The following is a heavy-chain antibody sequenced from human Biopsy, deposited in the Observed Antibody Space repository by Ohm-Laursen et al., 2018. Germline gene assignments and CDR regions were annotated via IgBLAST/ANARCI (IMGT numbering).Heavy chain of an antibody. CDR2: ITQSGST. D-gene: IGHD1-26*01. CDR3: ARGTGRYYVYGAFDI. CDR1: GGSFNGYF. V-gene: IGHV4-34*01. J-gene: IGHJ3*02. Sequence: SGTLSLTCAVYGGSFNGYFWSWIRQPPGKGLEWIGDITQSGSTNYSPSLKSRVTISVDTAKKQFSLNLRSVTAADTAVYYCARGTGRYYVYGAFDIWGQGTVVTVSS.